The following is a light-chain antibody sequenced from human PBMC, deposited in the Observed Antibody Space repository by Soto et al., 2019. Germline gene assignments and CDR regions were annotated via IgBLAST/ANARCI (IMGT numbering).Light chain of an antibody. Sequence: QSVLTQPPSASVSPGQRVTISCSGSRSNIGTNTVNWYQHLPGTAPKLLIFSNDQRPSGVPDRFSGSKSSTSASLAISGLQSEDEADYFCTTWDDSLNGPVFGGGTKLTVL. J-gene: IGLJ2*01. CDR2: SND. CDR3: TTWDDSLNGPV. CDR1: RSNIGTNT. V-gene: IGLV1-44*01.